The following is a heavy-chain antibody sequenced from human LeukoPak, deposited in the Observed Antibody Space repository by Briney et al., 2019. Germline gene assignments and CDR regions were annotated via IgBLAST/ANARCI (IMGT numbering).Heavy chain of an antibody. Sequence: PSETLSLTCTVSGGSISSYYWGWIRQPPGKGLEWIGSIYHSGSTYYNPSLKSRVTISVDTSKNQFSLKLSSVTAADTAVYYCARVSVITQYNGSPDYFASWGQGTLLTVSS. CDR1: GGSISSYY. J-gene: IGHJ4*02. CDR3: ARVSVITQYNGSPDYFAS. D-gene: IGHD1-26*01. CDR2: IYHSGST. V-gene: IGHV4-38-2*02.